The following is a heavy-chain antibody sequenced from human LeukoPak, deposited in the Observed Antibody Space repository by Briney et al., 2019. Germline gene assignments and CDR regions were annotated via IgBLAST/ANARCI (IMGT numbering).Heavy chain of an antibody. CDR3: ARLFAPIY. J-gene: IGHJ4*02. CDR2: IYPGDSDT. CDR1: GYSFTNHW. Sequence: GESLKISCKASGYSFTNHWIAWVRQMPGKGLEWMGIIYPGDSDTRYSPSFQGQVTISADKSISTVYLQWSSLKASDTAMYFCARLFAPIYWGQGTLVTVSS. V-gene: IGHV5-51*01.